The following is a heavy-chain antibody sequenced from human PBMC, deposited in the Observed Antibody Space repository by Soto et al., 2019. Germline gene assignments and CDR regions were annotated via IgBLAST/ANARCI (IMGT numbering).Heavy chain of an antibody. D-gene: IGHD2-15*01. CDR3: AREGGTVPVAAQDAFDI. V-gene: IGHV3-30-3*01. Sequence: QVQLVESGGGVVQPGRSLRLSCAASGFTFSSYAMHWVRQAPGKGLEWVAVISYDGSNKYYADSVKGRFTISRDNSKNTLYLQMNSLRAEDTAVYYCAREGGTVPVAAQDAFDIWGQGTMVTVSS. J-gene: IGHJ3*02. CDR2: ISYDGSNK. CDR1: GFTFSSYA.